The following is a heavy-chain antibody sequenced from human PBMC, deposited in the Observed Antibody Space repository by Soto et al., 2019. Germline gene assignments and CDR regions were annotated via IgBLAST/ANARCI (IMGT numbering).Heavy chain of an antibody. CDR3: ATQATYGDYGYYYMDV. D-gene: IGHD4-17*01. V-gene: IGHV4-39*01. Sequence: SETLSLTCTASGVSISSSSYYWGWIRQPLGKGLEWIGSIYYSGSTYYNPSLKSRVTISVDTSKNQFSLKLSSVTAADTAVYYCATQATYGDYGYYYMDVWGKGTTVTVSS. CDR2: IYYSGST. J-gene: IGHJ6*03. CDR1: GVSISSSSYY.